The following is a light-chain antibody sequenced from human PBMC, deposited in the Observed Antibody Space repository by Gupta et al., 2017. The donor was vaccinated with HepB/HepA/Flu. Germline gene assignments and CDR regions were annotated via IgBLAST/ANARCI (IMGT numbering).Light chain of an antibody. Sequence: DIVMTQSPLSLPVTPGEPASISCSSSQSLLHSNGYYYLDWYLQKPGQSPQLLIYLGSSRASGVPDRFSGSGSGTDFTLKISRVEAEDVGIYYCMKTLRTWTFGQGTKVEIK. J-gene: IGKJ1*01. CDR1: QSLLHSNGYYY. CDR3: MKTLRTWT. CDR2: LGS. V-gene: IGKV2-28*01.